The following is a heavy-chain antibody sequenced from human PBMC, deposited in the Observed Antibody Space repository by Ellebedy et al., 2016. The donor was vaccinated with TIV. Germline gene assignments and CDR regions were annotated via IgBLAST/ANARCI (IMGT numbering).Heavy chain of an antibody. D-gene: IGHD5-12*01. J-gene: IGHJ4*02. V-gene: IGHV3-21*01. CDR2: ITASSFDI. Sequence: GESLKISXAASGFTFSSYAMNWVRLAPGKSLEWVSSITASSFDIRGADSVRGRFTTSRDNAKNSLYLQMNSLRAEDTAVYYCARDSGYDWLVDYWGQGTLVTVSS. CDR3: ARDSGYDWLVDY. CDR1: GFTFSSYA.